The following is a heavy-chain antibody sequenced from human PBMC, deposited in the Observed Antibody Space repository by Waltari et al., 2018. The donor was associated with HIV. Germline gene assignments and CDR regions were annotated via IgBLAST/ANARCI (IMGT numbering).Heavy chain of an antibody. V-gene: IGHV1-69*01. CDR2: ITPIFVTA. J-gene: IGHJ4*02. D-gene: IGHD3-16*02. CDR1: GGTFSSYA. CDR3: ARGSWDYVWGSYQTIRYFDY. Sequence: QVQLVQSGAEVKKPGSSVKVSCKASGGTFSSYAISWVRQAPGQGLEWMGGITPIFVTANYAQKFQGRVTITADEATSTAYMELSSLRSEDTAVYYCARGSWDYVWGSYQTIRYFDYWGQGTLVTVSS.